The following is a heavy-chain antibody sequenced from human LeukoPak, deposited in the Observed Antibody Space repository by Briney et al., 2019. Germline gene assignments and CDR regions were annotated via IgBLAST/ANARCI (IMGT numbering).Heavy chain of an antibody. Sequence: SQTLSLTCSVSGGSVNSGGYFWTWIRQPPGKGLEWIGYVYDRETTAYNSSLKSRVTISVDRSKNQFSLKLSSVTAADTAVYYCARGTRKIDYWGQGTLVTVSS. D-gene: IGHD1-14*01. J-gene: IGHJ4*02. CDR3: ARGTRKIDY. CDR1: GGSVNSGGYF. CDR2: VYDRETT. V-gene: IGHV4-30-2*02.